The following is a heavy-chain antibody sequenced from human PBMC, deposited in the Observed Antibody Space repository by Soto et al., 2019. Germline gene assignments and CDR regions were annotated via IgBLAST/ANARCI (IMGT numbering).Heavy chain of an antibody. Sequence: GGSLRLSCAASGFTFSGDAMNWVRQAPGKGLEWVSSISTTSTYIYYANSVKGRFTISRDNANNSLHLQMNSLRAEDTAVYYCTRDYVMDVWGQGTTVTVSS. CDR1: GFTFSGDA. CDR2: ISTTSTYI. V-gene: IGHV3-21*01. J-gene: IGHJ6*02. D-gene: IGHD3-10*02. CDR3: TRDYVMDV.